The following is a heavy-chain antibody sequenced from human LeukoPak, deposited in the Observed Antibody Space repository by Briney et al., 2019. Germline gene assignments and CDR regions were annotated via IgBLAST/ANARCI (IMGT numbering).Heavy chain of an antibody. D-gene: IGHD3-10*01. V-gene: IGHV4-34*01. J-gene: IGHJ4*02. CDR2: INHSGST. CDR3: ARPYGSGNY. Sequence: SETLSLTCAVYGGSFSGYYWSWIRQPPGKGLEWIGEINHSGSTNYNPSLKSRVTISVDTSKNQFSLKLCSVTAADTAVYYCARPYGSGNYWGQGTLVTVSS. CDR1: GGSFSGYY.